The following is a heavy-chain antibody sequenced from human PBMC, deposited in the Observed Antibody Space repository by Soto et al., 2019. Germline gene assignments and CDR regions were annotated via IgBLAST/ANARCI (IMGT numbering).Heavy chain of an antibody. CDR1: GFNFGDYA. CDR3: AKDKRIFGVVNNKGNFDY. V-gene: IGHV3-9*01. CDR2: ITLNSGSI. Sequence: GGSLSLSCAASGFNFGDYAMPWVRKAPGKGLEWVSSITLNSGSIGYADSVKGRFTISRDNARNSLYLQMNSLRSDDTAFYYCAKDKRIFGVVNNKGNFDYWGQGALVTVSS. J-gene: IGHJ4*02. D-gene: IGHD3-3*01.